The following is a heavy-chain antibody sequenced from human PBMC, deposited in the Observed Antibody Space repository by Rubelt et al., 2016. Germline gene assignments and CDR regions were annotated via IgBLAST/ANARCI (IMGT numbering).Heavy chain of an antibody. J-gene: IGHJ4*02. V-gene: IGHV3-30*04. CDR2: TSYDGINK. CDR1: GFTFSSYA. CDR3: ARDSHL. Sequence: GSLRLSCAASGFTFSSYAMHWVRQAPGQGLEWVTCTSYDGINKYYADSVKGRFPISRDNSKSTLYLQMDSLRAEDTAVYYCARDSHLGGQGTLVTVSS.